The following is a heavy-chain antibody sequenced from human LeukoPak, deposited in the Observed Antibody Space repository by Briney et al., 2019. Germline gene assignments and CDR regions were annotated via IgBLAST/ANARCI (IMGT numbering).Heavy chain of an antibody. CDR1: GGSINSGGYY. V-gene: IGHV4-31*03. CDR3: ARGRGSYYSNWLDP. CDR2: IYYTGST. Sequence: SETLSLTCTVSGGSINSGGYYWSWIRQPPGKGLEWIGYIYYTGSTYYNPSLTSRVTISVDTSKNQCSLKLNSVTAADTAVYYCARGRGSYYSNWLDPWGQGTLVTVSS. J-gene: IGHJ5*02. D-gene: IGHD1-26*01.